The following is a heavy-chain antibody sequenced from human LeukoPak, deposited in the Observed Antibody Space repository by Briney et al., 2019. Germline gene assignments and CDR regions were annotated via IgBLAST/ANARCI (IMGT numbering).Heavy chain of an antibody. V-gene: IGHV4-38-2*02. CDR1: GYSISSGYY. CDR2: IYHSGSP. J-gene: IGHJ2*01. CDR3: ARGAFDL. Sequence: PSETLSLTCTVSGYSISSGYYWGWIRQPPGKGLEWIGSIYHSGSPYYNPSLKSRITISMDTSKNQFSLNLTSVSAADTAIYYCARGAFDLWGRGTLVTVSA.